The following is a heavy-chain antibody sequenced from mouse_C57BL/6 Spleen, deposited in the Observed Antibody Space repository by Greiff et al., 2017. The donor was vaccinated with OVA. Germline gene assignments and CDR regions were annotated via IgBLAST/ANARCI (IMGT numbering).Heavy chain of an antibody. Sequence: VQLQQSGAELVRPGASVTLSCKASGYTFTDYEMHWVKQTPVHGLEWIGAIDPETGGTAYNQKFKGKAILTADKSPSTAYMELRSLTSEDSAVYFCARSDGQRYFDVWGTGTTVTVSS. V-gene: IGHV1-15*01. CDR2: IDPETGGT. J-gene: IGHJ1*03. CDR3: ARSDGQRYFDV. D-gene: IGHD1-1*01. CDR1: GYTFTDYE.